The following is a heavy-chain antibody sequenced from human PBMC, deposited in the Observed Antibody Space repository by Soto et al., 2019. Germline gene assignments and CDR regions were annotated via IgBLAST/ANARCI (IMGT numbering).Heavy chain of an antibody. Sequence: GGSLRLSCAASWFIFTRYSMNWVRQAPGKGLEWVSSISSTTNYIYYGDSMKGRFTISRDNAKNSLYLEMNSLRAEDTAVYYCARESEDLTSNFDYWGQGTLVTVSS. CDR3: ARESEDLTSNFDY. V-gene: IGHV3-21*06. J-gene: IGHJ4*02. CDR2: ISSTTNYI. CDR1: WFIFTRYS.